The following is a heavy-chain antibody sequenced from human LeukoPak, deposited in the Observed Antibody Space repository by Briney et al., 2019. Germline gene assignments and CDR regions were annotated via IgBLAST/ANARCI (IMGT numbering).Heavy chain of an antibody. CDR2: INQDGSDQ. Sequence: GGSLRLSCAASEFTFSIYWMSWVRQAPGKGLEWVANINQDGSDQYYVDSVKGRFTISRDNARTSLYLQMNSLRVEDTGVYYCARGDPHADLWGQGTLVTVSS. CDR3: ARGDPHADL. V-gene: IGHV3-7*01. J-gene: IGHJ5*02. CDR1: EFTFSIYW.